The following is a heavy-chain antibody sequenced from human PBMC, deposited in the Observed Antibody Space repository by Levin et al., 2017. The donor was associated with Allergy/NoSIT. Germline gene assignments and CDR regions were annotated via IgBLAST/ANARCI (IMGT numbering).Heavy chain of an antibody. D-gene: IGHD5-18*01. J-gene: IGHJ4*02. V-gene: IGHV3-23*01. CDR1: GFTFSSYA. CDR2: ISASGGST. Sequence: GESLKISCAASGFTFSSYAMSWVRQAPGRGLEWVSAISASGGSTFYADSVKGRFTISRDNSKNTLYLQMNSLRAEDTAVYHCARSGYSYAWSYWGQGTLVTVSS. CDR3: ARSGYSYAWSY.